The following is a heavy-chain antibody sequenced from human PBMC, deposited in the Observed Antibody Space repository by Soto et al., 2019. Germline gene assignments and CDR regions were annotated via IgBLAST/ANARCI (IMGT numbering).Heavy chain of an antibody. J-gene: IGHJ6*02. V-gene: IGHV5-51*01. Sequence: EVQVVQSGAEVKEPGESLKISCKGSGYIFTDHCIVWVRQMAGKGLEWVGIICPGYSNIIYSPSVQGQVTISADMSITSVYLQWSSLKASDTAIYYCARRHYCRGDCTINPDYYCGMDVWGQGTTVTVSS. CDR2: ICPGYSNI. CDR3: ARRHYCRGDCTINPDYYCGMDV. CDR1: GYIFTDHC. D-gene: IGHD2-21*02.